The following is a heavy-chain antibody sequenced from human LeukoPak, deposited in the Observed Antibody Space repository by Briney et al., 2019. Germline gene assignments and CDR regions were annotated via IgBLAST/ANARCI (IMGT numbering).Heavy chain of an antibody. CDR2: ISSSSSTI. Sequence: GGSLRLSCAASGFTFSSYSMNWVRQAPGKGLEWVSYISSSSSTIYYADSVKGRFTISRDNAKNSLYLQMNSLRAEDTAVYYCAREPTSNYYYYMDVWGKGTTVTVSS. CDR3: AREPTSNYYYYMDV. D-gene: IGHD6-6*01. V-gene: IGHV3-48*01. J-gene: IGHJ6*03. CDR1: GFTFSSYS.